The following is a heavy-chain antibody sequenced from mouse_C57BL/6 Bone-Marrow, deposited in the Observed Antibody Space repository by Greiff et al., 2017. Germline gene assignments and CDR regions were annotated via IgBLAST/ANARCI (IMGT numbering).Heavy chain of an antibody. CDR3: GRGGLRAAWFAY. D-gene: IGHD1-1*01. CDR1: GFTFSSYG. CDR2: ISSGGSYT. Sequence: EVQLVESGGDLVKPGGSLKLSCAASGFTFSSYGMSWVRQTPDKRLEWVATISSGGSYTYYPDSVKGRFTISRDNAKNTLYLQMSSLKSEDTAMYYCGRGGLRAAWFAYWGQGTLVTVSA. J-gene: IGHJ3*01. V-gene: IGHV5-6*01.